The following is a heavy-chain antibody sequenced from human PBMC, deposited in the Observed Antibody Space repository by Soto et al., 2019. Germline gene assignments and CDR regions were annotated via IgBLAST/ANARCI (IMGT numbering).Heavy chain of an antibody. J-gene: IGHJ6*02. CDR3: ARGSDFWSGYYGYYYYGMDV. V-gene: IGHV4-34*01. Sequence: PSETLSLTCAVYGGSFSGYYWSWIRQPPGKGLEWIGEINHSGSTNYNPSLKSRVTISVDTSKNQFSLKLSSVTAADTAVYYCARGSDFWSGYYGYYYYGMDVWGQGTTVTVSS. CDR1: GGSFSGYY. CDR2: INHSGST. D-gene: IGHD3-3*01.